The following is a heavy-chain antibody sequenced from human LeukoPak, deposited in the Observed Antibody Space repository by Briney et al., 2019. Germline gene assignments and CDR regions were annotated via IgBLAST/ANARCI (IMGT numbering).Heavy chain of an antibody. Sequence: ASVKVSCKVSGYTLTELSMHWVRQAPGKGLEWMGGFDPEDGETIYAQKFRGRVTMTEDTSTDTAYMELSSLRSEDTAVYYCATDPRGWLVRGALYYWGQGTLVTVSS. V-gene: IGHV1-24*01. CDR2: FDPEDGET. CDR3: ATDPRGWLVRGALYY. D-gene: IGHD6-19*01. J-gene: IGHJ4*02. CDR1: GYTLTELS.